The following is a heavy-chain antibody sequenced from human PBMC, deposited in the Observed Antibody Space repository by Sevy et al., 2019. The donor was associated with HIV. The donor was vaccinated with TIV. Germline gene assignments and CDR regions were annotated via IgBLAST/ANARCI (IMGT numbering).Heavy chain of an antibody. J-gene: IGHJ4*02. CDR2: ISFDGTNK. CDR3: ARARDFWSGYIDY. V-gene: IGHV3-30-3*01. CDR1: GFTFSSYA. D-gene: IGHD3-3*01. Sequence: GGSLRLSCAASGFTFSSYAMHWVRQAPGKGLEWVAVISFDGTNKYYADSVKGRITISRDNSKNTLFVQVNSLRTEDTAVYYYARARDFWSGYIDYLGQGTLVTVSS.